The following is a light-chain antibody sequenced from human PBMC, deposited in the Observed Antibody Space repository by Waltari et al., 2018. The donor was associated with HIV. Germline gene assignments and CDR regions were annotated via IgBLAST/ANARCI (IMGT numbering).Light chain of an antibody. CDR1: QTIDNY. Sequence: DIQLTQSPSSLSPSIGDRNTLTCRASQTIDNYLNWYQSKPGQATKLLIYLSSSLHRGVPIRFSGGGSGTLFSLTISGVQPEDLATYFCQQTYSPPRTFGQGT. CDR3: QQTYSPPRT. CDR2: LSS. J-gene: IGKJ1*01. V-gene: IGKV1-39*01.